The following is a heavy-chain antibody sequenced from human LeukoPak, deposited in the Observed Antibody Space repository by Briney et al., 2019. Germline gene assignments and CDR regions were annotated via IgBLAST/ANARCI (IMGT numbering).Heavy chain of an antibody. CDR3: AREEQGILTGYYGFDY. D-gene: IGHD3-9*01. CDR2: INAGNGNT. J-gene: IGHJ4*02. V-gene: IGHV1-3*01. CDR1: GYTFTSYA. Sequence: GASVKVSCKASGYTFTSYAMHWVRQAPGQRLEWMGWINAGNGNTKYSQKFQGRVTITRDTSASTAYMELSSLRSEDTAVYYCAREEQGILTGYYGFDYWGQGTLVTVSS.